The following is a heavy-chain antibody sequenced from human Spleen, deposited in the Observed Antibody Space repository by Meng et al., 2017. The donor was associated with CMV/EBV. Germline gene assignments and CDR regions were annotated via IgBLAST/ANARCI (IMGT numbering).Heavy chain of an antibody. D-gene: IGHD3-10*01. V-gene: IGHV4-39*07. CDR3: ARDRVGGFYVDY. J-gene: IGHJ4*02. CDR2: TYYSDWT. Sequence: SETLSLTCSVSGASISSSSYYWGWIRQPPGKGLEWIGSTYYSDWTYYNPSLKSRVTISVDTSKNQFSLRLNSVTAADTAVYYCARDRVGGFYVDYWGPGTLVTVSS. CDR1: GASISSSSYY.